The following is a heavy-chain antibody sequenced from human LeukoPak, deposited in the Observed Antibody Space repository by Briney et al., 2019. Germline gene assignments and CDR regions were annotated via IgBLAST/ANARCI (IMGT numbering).Heavy chain of an antibody. CDR3: ARGEVTSYYFDY. J-gene: IGHJ4*02. Sequence: SETLSPTCTVSGGSISSSNFYWGWIRQPPGKGLEWIGSIYYSGSTYYNPSLKSRVTISVDTSKNQFSLNLSSVTAADTALYYCARGEVTSYYFDYWGQGTLVTVSS. D-gene: IGHD2-21*02. V-gene: IGHV4-39*07. CDR2: IYYSGST. CDR1: GGSISSSNFY.